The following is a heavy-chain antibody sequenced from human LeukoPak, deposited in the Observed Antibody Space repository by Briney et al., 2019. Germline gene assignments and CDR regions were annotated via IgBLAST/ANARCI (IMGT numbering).Heavy chain of an antibody. D-gene: IGHD6-13*01. CDR2: ISSSSSYI. J-gene: IGHJ6*02. CDR1: GFTFSRLA. Sequence: GGSLRLSCAASGFTFSRLAMTWVRQAPGKGLEWVSSISSSSSYIYYADSVKGRFTISRDNAKNSLYLQMNSLRAEDTAVYYCARGGRSSSYYYYGMDVWGQGTTVTVSS. V-gene: IGHV3-21*01. CDR3: ARGGRSSSYYYYGMDV.